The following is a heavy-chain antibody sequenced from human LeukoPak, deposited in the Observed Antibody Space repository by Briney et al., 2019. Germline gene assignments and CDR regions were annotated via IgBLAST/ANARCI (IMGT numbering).Heavy chain of an antibody. J-gene: IGHJ4*02. CDR3: ATDGGPFDN. CDR2: INKDASEK. V-gene: IGHV3-7*01. D-gene: IGHD3-3*01. CDR1: GFIFSGYW. Sequence: GGSLRLSCAGSGFIFSGYWMSWVRQAPGKGLEWVANINKDASEKYYSDSVRGRFTIARDNTKNSVFLQMNRLRGDDTAVYYCATDGGPFDNWGLGTLVTVSS.